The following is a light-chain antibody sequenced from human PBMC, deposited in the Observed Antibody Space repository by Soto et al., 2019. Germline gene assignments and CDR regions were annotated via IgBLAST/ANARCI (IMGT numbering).Light chain of an antibody. CDR2: EVS. CDR3: SSYTGTNNFVL. J-gene: IGLJ2*01. Sequence: QSALTQPASVSGSPGQSITISCTGTSGDIGSYNRVSWYQQHPGKAPKLIIYEVSERPSGVPDRFSGSKSGNAASLTVSGLHADDEAMYYCSSYTGTNNFVLFGGGTKVTVL. V-gene: IGLV2-8*01. CDR1: SGDIGSYNR.